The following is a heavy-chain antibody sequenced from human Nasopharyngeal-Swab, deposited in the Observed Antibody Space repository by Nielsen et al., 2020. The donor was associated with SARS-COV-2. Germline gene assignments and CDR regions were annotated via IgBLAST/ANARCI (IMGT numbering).Heavy chain of an antibody. J-gene: IGHJ3*02. CDR3: AREPYYDSSGYYYSDAFDI. Sequence: WVGQAPGQGLEWMGWISAYNGNTNYAQKLQGRVTMTTDTSTSTAYMELRSLSSDDPAVYYCAREPYYDSSGYYYSDAFDIWGQGTRVTVSS. D-gene: IGHD3-22*01. CDR2: ISAYNGNT. V-gene: IGHV1-18*01.